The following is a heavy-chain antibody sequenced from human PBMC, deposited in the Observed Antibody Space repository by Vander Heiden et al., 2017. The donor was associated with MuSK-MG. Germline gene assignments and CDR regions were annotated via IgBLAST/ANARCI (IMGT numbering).Heavy chain of an antibody. Sequence: QVQLQQWGAGLLKPSETLSLTCAVYGGSFSGYYWSWIRQPPGKGLAWIGEINHSGSTNYNPSLKGRVTISVDTSKNQFSLKLSSVTAADTAVYYCARGDYDFWSGYLDNWFDPWGQGTLVTVSS. J-gene: IGHJ5*02. CDR1: GGSFSGYY. CDR3: ARGDYDFWSGYLDNWFDP. CDR2: INHSGST. V-gene: IGHV4-34*01. D-gene: IGHD3-3*01.